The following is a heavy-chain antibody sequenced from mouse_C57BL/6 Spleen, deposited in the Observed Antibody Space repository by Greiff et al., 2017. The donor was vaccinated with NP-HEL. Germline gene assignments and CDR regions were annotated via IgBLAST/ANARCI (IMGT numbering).Heavy chain of an antibody. CDR2: INYDGSST. J-gene: IGHJ4*01. V-gene: IGHV5-16*01. D-gene: IGHD1-1*01. CDR3: ARDHYYGSSYGAMDY. CDR1: GFTFSDYY. Sequence: EVKVVESEGGLVQPGSSMKLSCTASGFTFSDYYMAWVRQVPEKGLEWVANINYDGSSTYYLDSLKSRFIISRDNAKNILYLQMSSLKSEDTATYYCARDHYYGSSYGAMDYWGQGTSVTVSS.